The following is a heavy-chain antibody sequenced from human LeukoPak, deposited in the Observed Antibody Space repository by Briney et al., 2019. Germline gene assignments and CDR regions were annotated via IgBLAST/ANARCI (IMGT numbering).Heavy chain of an antibody. CDR2: IIPIFSTA. Sequence: GSSVKVSCKASGGTFSSYAISWVRQAPGQGLERKGRIIPIFSTANNAQKFQGRVTITTDESTSTSYMELSSLRSEDTAVYYCASIGGYSYGDEGNYFDYWGQGTLVTVSS. D-gene: IGHD5-18*01. V-gene: IGHV1-69*05. CDR1: GGTFSSYA. CDR3: ASIGGYSYGDEGNYFDY. J-gene: IGHJ4*02.